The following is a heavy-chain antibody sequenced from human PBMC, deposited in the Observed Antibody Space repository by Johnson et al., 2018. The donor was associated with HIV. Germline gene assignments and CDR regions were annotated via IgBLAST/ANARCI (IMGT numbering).Heavy chain of an antibody. CDR3: AREGLYSGSLVAFDI. CDR1: GISVSGYY. V-gene: IGHV3-66*01. Sequence: VQLVESGGGVVQPGGSLRLSCAASGISVSGYYMSWVRQAPGKGLEWVSVLFSGGSTYYADSVKGRFTISRDNAKNSLSLQMNRLRAEDAAVYYCAREGLYSGSLVAFDIWGQGTAVTVSS. J-gene: IGHJ3*02. CDR2: LFSGGST. D-gene: IGHD1-26*01.